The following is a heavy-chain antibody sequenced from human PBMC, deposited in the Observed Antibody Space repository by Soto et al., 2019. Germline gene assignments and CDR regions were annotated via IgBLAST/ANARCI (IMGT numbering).Heavy chain of an antibody. J-gene: IGHJ4*02. Sequence: GASVKVSCKTSGYTFTNFFIHWVRQAPGQGLEWMGIINPSADTTNYAQKFQGRVTVTRDTSTSTVYMELRSLRSEDTAVYFCAREYGGSRVFDYWGQGTLVTVSS. CDR3: AREYGGSRVFDY. V-gene: IGHV1-46*01. D-gene: IGHD1-26*01. CDR1: GYTFTNFF. CDR2: INPSADTT.